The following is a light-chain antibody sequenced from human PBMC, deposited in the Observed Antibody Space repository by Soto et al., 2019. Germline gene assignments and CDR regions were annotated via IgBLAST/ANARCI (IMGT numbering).Light chain of an antibody. Sequence: QSVLTQPPSASGSLRQSITISCTGTSSDVGGYNYVSWYQQHPGKAPKLMIYEVTHRPSGVSNRFSGSKSGNTASLTISGLQAEDEADYYCSSYTSSSTPYVFGTGTKVTVL. CDR3: SSYTSSSTPYV. CDR1: SSDVGGYNY. CDR2: EVT. V-gene: IGLV2-14*01. J-gene: IGLJ1*01.